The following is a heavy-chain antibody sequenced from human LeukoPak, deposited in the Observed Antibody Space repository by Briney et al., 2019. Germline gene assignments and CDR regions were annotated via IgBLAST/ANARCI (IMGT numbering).Heavy chain of an antibody. D-gene: IGHD6-13*01. Sequence: PGGSLRLSCAASGFILSNHWMHWVRQAPGKGLVWVARINGDGSSTKYADSVKGRFTISRDNAKNTLYLQMNSLRAEDTAVYYCAGDVAAAGSASPHGMDVWGQGTTDTVSS. CDR1: GFILSNHW. J-gene: IGHJ6*02. V-gene: IGHV3-74*01. CDR2: INGDGSST. CDR3: AGDVAAAGSASPHGMDV.